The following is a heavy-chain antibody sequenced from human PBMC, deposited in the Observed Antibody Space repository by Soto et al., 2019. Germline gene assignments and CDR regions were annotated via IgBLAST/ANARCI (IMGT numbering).Heavy chain of an antibody. V-gene: IGHV3-30*04. CDR1: GFSFSGNS. CDR2: ISKDGKNE. D-gene: IGHD3-10*01. Sequence: HVNLVESGGGVVQPGGSLRLSCAASGFSFSGNSMHWVRQAPGKGLEWVALISKDGKNEYYTESVRGRFTISRDNSRNTMYLQMRNLRREDTAAFFCASGVIRGLGRDYWGQGTLVTVSS. J-gene: IGHJ4*02. CDR3: ASGVIRGLGRDY.